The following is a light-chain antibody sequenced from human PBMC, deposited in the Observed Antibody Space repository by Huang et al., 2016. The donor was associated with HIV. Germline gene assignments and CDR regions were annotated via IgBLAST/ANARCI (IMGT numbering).Light chain of an antibody. CDR1: QNVGTS. CDR3: QHSDGLSPLT. V-gene: IGKV1-8*01. J-gene: IGKJ4*01. CDR2: DAS. Sequence: IRMTQSPSSLSASTGDRVTITCRASQNVGTSLAWYQQRPGRAPVLLIYDASTLQRGVPSRFSCSGSRTVFTLTIGCLQVEDAATYYCQHSDGLSPLTYGGGT.